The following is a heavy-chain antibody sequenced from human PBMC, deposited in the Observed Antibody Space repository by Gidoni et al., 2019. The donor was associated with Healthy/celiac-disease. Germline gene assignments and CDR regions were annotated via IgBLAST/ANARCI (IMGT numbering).Heavy chain of an antibody. V-gene: IGHV3-21*01. D-gene: IGHD3-3*01. CDR2: ISSSSSYI. Sequence: EVQLVESGGGLVKPGGSLRLSCAASGFTFSSYSMNWVRQAPGKGLEWVSSISSSSSYIYYADSVKGRFTISRDNAKNSLYLQMNSLRAEDTAVYYCARGGWGYDFWSGYYGPDAFDIWGQGTMVTVSS. CDR1: GFTFSSYS. J-gene: IGHJ3*02. CDR3: ARGGWGYDFWSGYYGPDAFDI.